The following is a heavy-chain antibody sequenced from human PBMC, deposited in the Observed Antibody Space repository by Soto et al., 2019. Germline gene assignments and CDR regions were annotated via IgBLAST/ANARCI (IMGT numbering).Heavy chain of an antibody. CDR1: GFTFSDYG. D-gene: IGHD6-13*01. CDR3: AKGWPGYSSSWFPFES. V-gene: IGHV3-30*18. CDR2: ISYEGSNK. J-gene: IGHJ3*01. Sequence: QVQLVESGGGVVQPGRSLRLSCAASGFTFSDYGMHWVRQAPGKGLEWVAVISYEGSNKNFADSVKGRFTISRDNSKNTVYLHMNSLRAADTAVYYCAKGWPGYSSSWFPFESWGQGTMVTVSS.